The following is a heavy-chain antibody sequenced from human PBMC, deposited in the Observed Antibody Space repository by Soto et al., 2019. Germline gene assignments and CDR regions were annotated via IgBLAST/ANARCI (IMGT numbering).Heavy chain of an antibody. V-gene: IGHV4-30-4*02. CDR2: IYYSGST. CDR1: GGSISSGGYY. D-gene: IGHD5-12*01. J-gene: IGHJ6*02. Sequence: SETLSLTCTVSGGSISSGGYYWSWIRQPPGKGLEWIGDIYYSGSTYYNPSLMSRVTMSVDKSRNQFSLKLNSVTAADTAVYYCARVLEMATIEYYYYGMDVWGQGTTVTVSS. CDR3: ARVLEMATIEYYYYGMDV.